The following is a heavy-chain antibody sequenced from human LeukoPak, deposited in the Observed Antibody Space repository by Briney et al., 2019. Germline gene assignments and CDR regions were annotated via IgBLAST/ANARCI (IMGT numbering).Heavy chain of an antibody. CDR1: GFTFSGYG. CDR2: IGYDGSNT. Sequence: GGSLRLSCAASGFTFSGYGMHWVPQAPGKGLEWVASIGYDGSNTYYADSVKGRFTISRDNSKNTLYLQVNSLRAEDTAVYYCASSLGSTDSTRNCLDYGGQGPLVTAPS. V-gene: IGHV3-30*02. CDR3: ASSLGSTDSTRNCLDY. J-gene: IGHJ4*02. D-gene: IGHD7-27*01.